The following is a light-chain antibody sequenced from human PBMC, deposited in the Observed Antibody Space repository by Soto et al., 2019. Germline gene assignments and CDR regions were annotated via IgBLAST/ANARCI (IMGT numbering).Light chain of an antibody. V-gene: IGKV3-15*01. J-gene: IGKJ4*01. CDR3: QHYVTWPLT. CDR2: DTS. CDR1: QDVGSY. Sequence: EKTEAPATLSVSPRERDHLSCRASQDVGSYSAWYQQKPGQAPRLLIYDTSIRATGVPARFSGSRSEAEFTLTITSLQSEDFAVYYCQHYVTWPLTFRGGTKVDIK.